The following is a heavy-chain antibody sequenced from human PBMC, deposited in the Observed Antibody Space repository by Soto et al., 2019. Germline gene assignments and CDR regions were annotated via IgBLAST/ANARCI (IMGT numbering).Heavy chain of an antibody. D-gene: IGHD4-17*01. V-gene: IGHV4-59*01. J-gene: IGHJ4*02. Sequence: SETLSLTCTVSGSSISSDYWSWSRQPPGKGLEWIGYVYNSGGTKYNPSLKSRVTISADTSQNQVSLKLSSVTAADTAVYYCARDEYGETYFDPWGQGTLVTVSS. CDR1: GSSISSDY. CDR2: VYNSGGT. CDR3: ARDEYGETYFDP.